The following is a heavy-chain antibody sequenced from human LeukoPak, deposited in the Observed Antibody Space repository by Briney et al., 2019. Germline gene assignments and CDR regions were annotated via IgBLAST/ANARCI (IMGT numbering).Heavy chain of an antibody. CDR1: GFTFSSYA. J-gene: IGHJ4*02. CDR3: ARWGSGSYHYFDY. Sequence: GGSLRLSCAASGFTFSSYAMHWVRQAPGKGLEWVAVISYDGSNKYYADSVKGRFTISRDNSKNTLYLQMNSLRTEDTALYYCARWGSGSYHYFDYWGQGTLVTVSS. CDR2: ISYDGSNK. V-gene: IGHV3-30-3*01. D-gene: IGHD3-10*01.